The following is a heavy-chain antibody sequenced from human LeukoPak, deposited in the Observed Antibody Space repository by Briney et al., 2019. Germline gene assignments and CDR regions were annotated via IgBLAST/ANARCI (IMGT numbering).Heavy chain of an antibody. V-gene: IGHV3-21*01. J-gene: IGHJ4*02. CDR2: ISSSSSYI. D-gene: IGHD3-22*01. CDR3: ARGRAGYDSSGYYVGY. Sequence: GGSLRLSCAASGFTFSSYSMNWVRQAPGKGLEWVSSISSSSSYIYHADSVKGRFTISRDNAKNSLYLQMSSLRAEDTAVYYCARGRAGYDSSGYYVGYWGQGTLVTVSS. CDR1: GFTFSSYS.